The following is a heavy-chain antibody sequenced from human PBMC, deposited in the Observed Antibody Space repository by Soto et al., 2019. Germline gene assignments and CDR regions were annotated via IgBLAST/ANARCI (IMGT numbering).Heavy chain of an antibody. CDR3: AHRRKDSGSHNAFDV. V-gene: IGHV2-5*02. J-gene: IGHJ3*01. D-gene: IGHD3-22*01. Sequence: QITLKESGPTVVKATQTLTLTCTFSGFSLNTYGVGVAWIRQPPGKALEWLALIYWDDDDRYSPALRSRLTTTKDTSQNQVVLTITTMDPMDTATYDCAHRRKDSGSHNAFDVWGQGTMVTVSS. CDR1: GFSLNTYGVG. CDR2: IYWDDDD.